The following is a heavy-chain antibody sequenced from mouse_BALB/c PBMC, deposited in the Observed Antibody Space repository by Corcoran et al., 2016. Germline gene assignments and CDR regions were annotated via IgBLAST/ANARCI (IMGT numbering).Heavy chain of an antibody. V-gene: IGHV14-3*02. CDR3: ARWDWYFDV. J-gene: IGHJ1*01. Sequence: EAQLQQSGAELVKPGASVKLSCTASGFNIKDTYMHWVKQRPEQGLEWIGRIDPANGNTKYDTKFQGKATITADTCSNTAYLQLSSLTSEDTAVYYCARWDWYFDVWGAGTTVTVSS. CDR1: GFNIKDTY. CDR2: IDPANGNT.